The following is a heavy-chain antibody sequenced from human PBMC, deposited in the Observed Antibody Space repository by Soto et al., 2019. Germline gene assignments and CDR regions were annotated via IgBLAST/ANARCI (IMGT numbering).Heavy chain of an antibody. CDR1: GYSFPRYW. J-gene: IGHJ6*02. D-gene: IGHD3-9*01. CDR2: IYTGDSDT. Sequence: GESLKISKKASGYSFPRYWIGWVRQMPGKGLEWMGIIYTGDSDTRYSPSFQGQVTISADKSVTTAYLQWSSLKASDTAMYYCAISPCPPPYHGMDVWGQGTTVTGSS. CDR3: AISPCPPPYHGMDV. V-gene: IGHV5-51*03.